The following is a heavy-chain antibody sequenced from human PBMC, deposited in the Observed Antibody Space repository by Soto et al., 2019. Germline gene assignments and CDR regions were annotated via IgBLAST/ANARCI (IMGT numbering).Heavy chain of an antibody. CDR1: GFSLSTSGVG. V-gene: IGHV2-5*02. Sequence: QITLKESGPTLVKPTQTLTLTCTFSGFSLSTSGVGVGWIRQPPGKALEWLALIYWDDDKRYSPSLKSRLTITKDTSKNQVVLTMTNMDPVDTATYYCARRLSFNYYYYGMDVWGQGTTVTVSS. D-gene: IGHD3-16*01. CDR3: ARRLSFNYYYYGMDV. CDR2: IYWDDDK. J-gene: IGHJ6*02.